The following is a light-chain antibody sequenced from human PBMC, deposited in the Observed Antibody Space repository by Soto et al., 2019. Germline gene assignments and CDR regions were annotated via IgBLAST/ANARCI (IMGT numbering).Light chain of an antibody. CDR3: QQYDSLWT. Sequence: DIQMTQSPSTLSASVGDRVTITCRASQDINNWLAWYQQKPGEAPRLLIYDASNLETGVPSRFSGSGSGTEFTLTINRLRPDDFASYYCQQYDSLWTFGLGTTVEMK. CDR1: QDINNW. CDR2: DAS. J-gene: IGKJ1*01. V-gene: IGKV1-5*01.